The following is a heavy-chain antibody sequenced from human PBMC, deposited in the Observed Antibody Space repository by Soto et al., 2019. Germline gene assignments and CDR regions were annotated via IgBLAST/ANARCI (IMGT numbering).Heavy chain of an antibody. CDR2: ISAYNGNT. Sequence: ASVKGSCKASGYTFTSYGISWVRQAPGQGLEWMGWISAYNGNTNYAQKLQGRVTMTTDTSTSTAYMELRSLRSDDTAVYYCARDNSGSYAYYYYYGMDVWGQGTTVTVSS. CDR3: ARDNSGSYAYYYYYGMDV. D-gene: IGHD1-26*01. V-gene: IGHV1-18*04. J-gene: IGHJ6*02. CDR1: GYTFTSYG.